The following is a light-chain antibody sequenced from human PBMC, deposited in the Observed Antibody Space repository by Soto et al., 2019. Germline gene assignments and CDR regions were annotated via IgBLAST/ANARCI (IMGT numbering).Light chain of an antibody. CDR1: SRDVGSYAL. Sequence: QSALTQPASVSGSPGQSITISCTGTSRDVGSYALVSWYQHHPGKAPKLMIYEGTKRPSGVSNRFSGSKSGNTASLAISGLQAEDEADYYCCSYAGSTTYVFGTGTKVTVL. CDR3: CSYAGSTTYV. CDR2: EGT. J-gene: IGLJ1*01. V-gene: IGLV2-23*01.